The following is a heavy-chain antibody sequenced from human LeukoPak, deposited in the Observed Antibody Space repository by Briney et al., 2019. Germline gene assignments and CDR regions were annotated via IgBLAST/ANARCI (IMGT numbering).Heavy chain of an antibody. CDR2: IWYDGSNK. J-gene: IGHJ4*02. V-gene: IGHV3-33*01. CDR1: GFSFRSYG. D-gene: IGHD3-22*01. CDR3: ATARDNYDISGFSALED. Sequence: QPGRSLRLSCAASGFSFRSYGMHWVRQAPGKGLDWVAVIWYDGSNKNYADSVKGRFTISRDNSKNTLYLLMDSLRAEDTGVYYCATARDNYDISGFSALEDWGQGSLVTVSS.